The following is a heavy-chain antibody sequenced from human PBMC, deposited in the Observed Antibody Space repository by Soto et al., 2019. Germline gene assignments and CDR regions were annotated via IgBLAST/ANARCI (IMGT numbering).Heavy chain of an antibody. V-gene: IGHV3-33*01. Sequence: PGGSLRLSCAASGFTFSSYGMHWVRQAPGKGLEWVAVICYDGSNKYYADSVKGRFTISRDNSKNTLYLQMNSLRAEDTAVYYCARDPHPPILYCSSTSCYRHGMDVWGQGTTVTVSS. CDR2: ICYDGSNK. D-gene: IGHD2-2*01. J-gene: IGHJ6*02. CDR1: GFTFSSYG. CDR3: ARDPHPPILYCSSTSCYRHGMDV.